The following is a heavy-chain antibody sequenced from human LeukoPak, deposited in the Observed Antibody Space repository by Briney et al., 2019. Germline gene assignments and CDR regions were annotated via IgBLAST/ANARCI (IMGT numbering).Heavy chain of an antibody. Sequence: GASVKVSCKASGYTFTSYDINWVRQATGQGLEWMGWMNPNSGNTGYAQKFQGRVTMTRNTSISTAYMELSSLRSEDTAVYYCARVGKYYDYVWGSYRLFDYWGQGTLVTVSS. CDR3: ARVGKYYDYVWGSYRLFDY. CDR2: MNPNSGNT. V-gene: IGHV1-8*01. CDR1: GYTFTSYD. D-gene: IGHD3-16*02. J-gene: IGHJ4*02.